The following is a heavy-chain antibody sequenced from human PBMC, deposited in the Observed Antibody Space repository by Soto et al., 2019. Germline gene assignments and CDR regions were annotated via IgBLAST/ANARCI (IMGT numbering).Heavy chain of an antibody. Sequence: SETLSLTCTVSGGSISSYYWSWIRQPPGKGLEWIGYIYYSGSTNYNPSLKSRVTISVDTSKNQFSLKLSSVTAADTAVYYCARHIGLYDFWSGYPTNNLEYYFDYWGQGTLVTVSS. CDR3: ARHIGLYDFWSGYPTNNLEYYFDY. CDR1: GGSISSYY. V-gene: IGHV4-59*08. CDR2: IYYSGST. D-gene: IGHD3-3*01. J-gene: IGHJ4*02.